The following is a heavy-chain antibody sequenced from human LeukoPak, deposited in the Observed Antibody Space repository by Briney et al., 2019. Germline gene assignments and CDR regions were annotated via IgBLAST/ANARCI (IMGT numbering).Heavy chain of an antibody. Sequence: PGGSLRLSCAASGFTFSSYTMHWVRQAPGKGLEWVAVISYDGSNKYYADSVKGRFTISRDNSKNTLYLQMNSLRAEDTAVYYCARVVVPAAIRRSAFDYWGQGTLVTVSS. J-gene: IGHJ4*02. V-gene: IGHV3-30-3*01. CDR3: ARVVVPAAIRRSAFDY. CDR1: GFTFSSYT. D-gene: IGHD2-2*01. CDR2: ISYDGSNK.